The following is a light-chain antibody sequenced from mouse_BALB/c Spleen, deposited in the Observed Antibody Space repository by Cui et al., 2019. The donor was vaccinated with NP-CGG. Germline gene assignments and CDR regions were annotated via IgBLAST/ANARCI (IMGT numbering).Light chain of an antibody. J-gene: IGLJ1*01. CDR2: GTN. V-gene: IGLV1*01. CDR1: PGAVTSNNY. Sequence: QAVLPQESAFTTSPGETVTLTCRSSPGAVTSNNYANWVQEKPDHLFTGLIGGTNNRAPGVPARFSGSLIGDKAALTITGAQTEDEAIYFCALWYSNHWMFGGGTKLTVL. CDR3: ALWYSNHWM.